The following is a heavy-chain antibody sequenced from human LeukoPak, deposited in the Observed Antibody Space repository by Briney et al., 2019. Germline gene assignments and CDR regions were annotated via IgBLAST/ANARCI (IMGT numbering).Heavy chain of an antibody. D-gene: IGHD2-15*01. CDR3: ARDRLVVVVAATTPNYYYGMDV. CDR2: IYTSGST. CDR1: GGSISSGSYY. Sequence: SETLSLTCTVSGGSISSGSYYWSWIRQPAGKGLEWIGRIYTSGSTNYNPSLKSRVTISVDKSKNQFSLKLSSVTAADTAVYYCARDRLVVVVAATTPNYYYGMDVWGQGTTVTVSS. V-gene: IGHV4-61*02. J-gene: IGHJ6*02.